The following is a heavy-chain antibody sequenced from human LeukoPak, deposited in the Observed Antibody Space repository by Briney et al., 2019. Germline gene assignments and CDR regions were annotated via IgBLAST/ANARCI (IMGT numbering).Heavy chain of an antibody. D-gene: IGHD6-13*01. CDR2: IYSGGST. J-gene: IGHJ4*02. CDR3: ARGSTYSSSWGFDY. CDR1: GFTVSRNY. Sequence: GGSLRLSCAASGFTVSRNYMSWVRQAPGKGLEWVSVIYSGGSTYYADSVKGRFTISRDNSKNTLYLQMNSLRAEDTAVYYCARGSTYSSSWGFDYWGQGTLVTVSS. V-gene: IGHV3-53*01.